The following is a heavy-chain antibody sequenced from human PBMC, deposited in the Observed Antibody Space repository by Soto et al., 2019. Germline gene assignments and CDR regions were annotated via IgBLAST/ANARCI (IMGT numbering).Heavy chain of an antibody. J-gene: IGHJ3*02. CDR1: GFTFSKFA. Sequence: EVQLLESGGGLVQPGGSLRLSCAASGFTFSKFAMSWVRQAPGKGLEWVSSVGGGDTYYADSVEGRFTSSRDDSKSTVYLQLSSLSAGDTAVYYCAKDRLNGNSVWDAFDIWGQGTMVTVSS. CDR2: VGGGDT. D-gene: IGHD1-1*01. V-gene: IGHV3-23*01. CDR3: AKDRLNGNSVWDAFDI.